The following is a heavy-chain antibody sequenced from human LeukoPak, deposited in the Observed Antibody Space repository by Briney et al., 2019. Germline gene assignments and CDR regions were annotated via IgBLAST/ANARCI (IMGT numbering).Heavy chain of an antibody. CDR1: GYSFTSYW. J-gene: IGHJ3*02. CDR2: IYPADSDT. V-gene: IGHV5-51*01. Sequence: PGESLKISCRVSGYSFTSYWIGWVRQMPGKGLEWMGIIYPADSDTTYSPSFQGQVTISADKSISTAYLQWSSLKASDTAMYYCARPLTVNAFDIWGQGTMVTVSS. D-gene: IGHD4-11*01. CDR3: ARPLTVNAFDI.